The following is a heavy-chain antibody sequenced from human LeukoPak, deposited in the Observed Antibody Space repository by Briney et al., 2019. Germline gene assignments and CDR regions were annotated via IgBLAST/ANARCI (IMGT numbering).Heavy chain of an antibody. J-gene: IGHJ4*02. Sequence: PGGSLRLSCAASGCTSSTYTMNWVRQAPGKGLEWVSSINGDGRYIYYADSMKGGFTISRDNAKNSLYLQMNSLRAEDTAMYYCVRVWGHSGYDYFPFDYWGQGTLVTVSS. CDR3: VRVWGHSGYDYFPFDY. D-gene: IGHD5-12*01. V-gene: IGHV3-21*01. CDR2: INGDGRYI. CDR1: GCTSSTYT.